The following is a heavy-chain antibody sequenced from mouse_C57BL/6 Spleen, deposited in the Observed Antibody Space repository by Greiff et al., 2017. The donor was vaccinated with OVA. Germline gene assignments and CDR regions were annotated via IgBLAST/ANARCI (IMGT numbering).Heavy chain of an antibody. Sequence: QVHVKQPGAELVKPGASVKMSCKASGYTFTSYWITWVKQRPGQGLEWIGDIYPRSGSTNYNEKFKSKATLTVDTSSSTAYMQLSSLTSEDSAVYYCARRSYYSNPHYWGQGTTLTVSS. CDR1: GYTFTSYW. J-gene: IGHJ2*01. CDR2: IYPRSGST. CDR3: ARRSYYSNPHY. V-gene: IGHV1-55*01. D-gene: IGHD2-5*01.